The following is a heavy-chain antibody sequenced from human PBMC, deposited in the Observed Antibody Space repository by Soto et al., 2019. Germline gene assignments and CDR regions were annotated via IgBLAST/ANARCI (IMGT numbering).Heavy chain of an antibody. CDR3: ARYDREHTKPPAPAH. V-gene: IGHV4-59*01. Sequence: SETLSLTCTVSGGSISTYYWNWIRQPPGKGLESIGYIYYSGSANYSPSLKSRVTISVDTSKNEFSLKLSSVTAADTAIYYCARYDREHTKPPAPAHWGQRTPVTVSS. D-gene: IGHD3-22*01. CDR1: GGSISTYY. CDR2: IYYSGSA. J-gene: IGHJ1*01.